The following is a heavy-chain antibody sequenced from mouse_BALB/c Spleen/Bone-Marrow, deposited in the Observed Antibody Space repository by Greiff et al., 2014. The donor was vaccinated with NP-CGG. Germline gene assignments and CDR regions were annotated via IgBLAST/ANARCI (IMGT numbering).Heavy chain of an antibody. CDR2: IWAGGST. J-gene: IGHJ2*01. Sequence: QVQLQQSGPGLVAPSQTLSITCTVSGFSLTSYGVHWVRQSPGKGLEWLGVIWAGGSTNYNSALMSRLSISKDNSKSQVFLKMNSLQTDDTAMYYCARYYYGFLDYWGQGTTLTASS. D-gene: IGHD1-2*01. CDR1: GFSLTSYG. V-gene: IGHV2-9*02. CDR3: ARYYYGFLDY.